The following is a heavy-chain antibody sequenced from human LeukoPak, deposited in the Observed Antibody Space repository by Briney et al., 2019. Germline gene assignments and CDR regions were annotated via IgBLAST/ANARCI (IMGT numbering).Heavy chain of an antibody. J-gene: IGHJ4*02. CDR3: ARDLWFGELSFNSSDY. Sequence: PGGSLRLSCAASGFTFSSYSMNWVRQAPGKGLEWVSSISSSSSYIYYAESVKGRFTISRDNAKNSLYLQMNSLRAEDTAVYYCARDLWFGELSFNSSDYWGQGTLVTVSS. D-gene: IGHD3-10*01. V-gene: IGHV3-21*01. CDR1: GFTFSSYS. CDR2: ISSSSSYI.